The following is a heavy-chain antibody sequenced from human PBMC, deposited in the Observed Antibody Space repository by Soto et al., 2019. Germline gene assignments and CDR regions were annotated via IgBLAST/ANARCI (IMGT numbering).Heavy chain of an antibody. V-gene: IGHV3-21*01. D-gene: IGHD3-3*01. CDR2: ISSSSSYI. CDR3: ARFYYDFWSGYYTSLNYYYYYMDV. Sequence: EVQLVESGGGLVKPGGSLRLSCAASGFTFSSYSMNWVRQAPGKGLEWFSSISSSSSYIYYADSVKGRFTISRDNAKNSLYLQMNSLRAEDTAVYYCARFYYDFWSGYYTSLNYYYYYMDVWGKGTPVTVSS. J-gene: IGHJ6*03. CDR1: GFTFSSYS.